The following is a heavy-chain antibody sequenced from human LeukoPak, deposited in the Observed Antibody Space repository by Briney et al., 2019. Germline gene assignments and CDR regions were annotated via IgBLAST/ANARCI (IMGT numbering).Heavy chain of an antibody. Sequence: SETLSLTCTVSGGSISSSSYYWGWIRQPPGKGLEWIGSIYYSGSTYYNPSLKSRVTISVDTSKNQFSLELSSVTAADTAVYYCARRDIVLMVYWGQGTLVTVSS. CDR3: ARRDIVLMVY. CDR2: IYYSGST. CDR1: GGSISSSSYY. D-gene: IGHD2-8*01. V-gene: IGHV4-39*01. J-gene: IGHJ4*02.